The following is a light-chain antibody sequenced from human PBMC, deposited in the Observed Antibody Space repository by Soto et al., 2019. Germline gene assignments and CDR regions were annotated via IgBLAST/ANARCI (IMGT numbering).Light chain of an antibody. Sequence: EIVLTQSPATLSLSPGERATLSCRASQSVSSYFAWYHQKPGQAPRLLINDASNRATGIPARCSGSGSATDFTLTISSREPEDFAVYYCQQRSNWPPLTFGGGTKVEIK. J-gene: IGKJ4*01. V-gene: IGKV3-11*01. CDR3: QQRSNWPPLT. CDR2: DAS. CDR1: QSVSSY.